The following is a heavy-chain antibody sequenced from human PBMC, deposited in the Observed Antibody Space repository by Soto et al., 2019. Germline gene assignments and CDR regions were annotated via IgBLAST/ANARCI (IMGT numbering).Heavy chain of an antibody. CDR3: AHSPWGAAPDY. CDR2: IYWNDDK. D-gene: IGHD3-16*01. CDR1: GFSLSARGVG. J-gene: IGHJ4*02. Sequence: ESGPTLVNPTQTLTLTCSVSGFSLSARGVGVGWIRQPPGKALEWLAIIYWNDDKLYSPSLKSRLTITKDTAENQVVLTMTNMDPVDTATYFCAHSPWGAAPDYWGQGTVVTVS. V-gene: IGHV2-5*01.